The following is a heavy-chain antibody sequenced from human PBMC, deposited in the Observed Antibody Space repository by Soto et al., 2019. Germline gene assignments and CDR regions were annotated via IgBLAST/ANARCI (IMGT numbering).Heavy chain of an antibody. J-gene: IGHJ4*02. CDR3: AKESRYYYVSGSYLSLDY. CDR2: LTGSGYTT. D-gene: IGHD3-10*01. V-gene: IGHV3-23*01. Sequence: EVQLLESGGGLVQPGGSLRLSCAASRFTFSTYAMTWVRQAPGRGLEWVSTLTGSGYTTYYADSVKGRFTISRDNSKNTLYLQMNSLRVEDTAVYYCAKESRYYYVSGSYLSLDYWGQGTLVTVSS. CDR1: RFTFSTYA.